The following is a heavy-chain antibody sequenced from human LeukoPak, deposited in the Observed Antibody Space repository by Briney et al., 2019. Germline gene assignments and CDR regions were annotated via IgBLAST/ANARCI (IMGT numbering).Heavy chain of an antibody. Sequence: PGGSLRLSCAASGFTFSSYGMHWVRQAPGKGLEWVAVIWYDGSNKYYADSVKGRFTISRDNSKNSLYLQMNSLRAEDTAVYYCARDPEYYDSSGYFPAYFQHWGQGTLVTVSS. CDR1: GFTFSSYG. J-gene: IGHJ1*01. V-gene: IGHV3-33*01. CDR3: ARDPEYYDSSGYFPAYFQH. D-gene: IGHD3-22*01. CDR2: IWYDGSNK.